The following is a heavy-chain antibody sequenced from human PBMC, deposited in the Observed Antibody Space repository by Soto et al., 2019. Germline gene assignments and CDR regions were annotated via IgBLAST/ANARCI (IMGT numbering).Heavy chain of an antibody. J-gene: IGHJ4*02. V-gene: IGHV1-18*01. CDR1: GYTFTTYG. D-gene: IGHD3-3*01. CDR2: INPYNAYT. CDR3: AREVKKYYDFWSGSRSFDY. Sequence: ASVKVSCKASGYTFTTYGISWVRQAPGQGLQWMGWINPYNAYTTYAQKLQGRVTMTTDTSTSTAYMELRSLRSDDTAVYYCAREVKKYYDFWSGSRSFDYWGQGTLVTVSS.